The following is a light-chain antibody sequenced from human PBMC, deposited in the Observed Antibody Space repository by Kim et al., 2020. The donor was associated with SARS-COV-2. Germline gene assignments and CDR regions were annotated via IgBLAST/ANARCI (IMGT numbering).Light chain of an antibody. Sequence: QPATLICTGNNNNVGNEGAVWLQQHQGHPPKLLSGRRNKWPSEISERLSASRSGSTASLTIAGLQPEDEADYYCSAWYASLSAWVTVGGTKLT. CDR3: SAWYASLSAWV. CDR2: RRN. V-gene: IGLV10-54*01. J-gene: IGLJ3*02. CDR1: NNNVGNEG.